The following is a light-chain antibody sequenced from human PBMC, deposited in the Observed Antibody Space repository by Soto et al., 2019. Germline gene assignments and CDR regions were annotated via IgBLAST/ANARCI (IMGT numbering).Light chain of an antibody. CDR1: SSDLGGYNY. CDR3: SSYTSSNSVV. Sequence: QSVLTQPRSVSGSPGQSVTISCSGTSSDLGGYNYVSWYLQHPGKAPKLLIYEVGNRPSGVSNRFSGSKSGTTASLTISGLQAEDEADYYCSSYTSSNSVVFGGGTKLTVL. CDR2: EVG. J-gene: IGLJ2*01. V-gene: IGLV2-14*01.